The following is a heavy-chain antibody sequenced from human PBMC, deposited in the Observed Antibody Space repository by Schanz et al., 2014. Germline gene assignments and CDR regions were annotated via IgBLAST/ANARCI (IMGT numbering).Heavy chain of an antibody. V-gene: IGHV1-18*01. CDR2: ISVYHGHT. CDR1: GYTFNNHG. D-gene: IGHD3-10*01. CDR3: VRDAGWAFGDYHDMDV. Sequence: QGPLVQSGAEVKKPGASVKVSCKASGYTFNNHGISWVRQAPGQGLEWMGWISVYHGHTNYAEKVHGRVTMTTDTSTSTAYMELRSLISDDTAVYYCVRDAGWAFGDYHDMDVWGQGTSVTVSS. J-gene: IGHJ6*02.